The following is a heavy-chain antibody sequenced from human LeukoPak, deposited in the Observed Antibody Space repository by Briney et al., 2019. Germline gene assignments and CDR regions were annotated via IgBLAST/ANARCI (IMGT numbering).Heavy chain of an antibody. CDR1: GGSFSGYY. CDR3: ARGIPGRSIDY. D-gene: IGHD3-16*02. J-gene: IGHJ4*02. V-gene: IGHV4-34*01. CDR2: INHSGST. Sequence: PSETLSLTCAVYGGSFSGYYRSWIRQPPGKGLEWIGEINHSGSTNYNPSLKSRVTISVDTSKNQFSLKLSSVTAADTAVYYCARGIPGRSIDYWGQGTLVTVSS.